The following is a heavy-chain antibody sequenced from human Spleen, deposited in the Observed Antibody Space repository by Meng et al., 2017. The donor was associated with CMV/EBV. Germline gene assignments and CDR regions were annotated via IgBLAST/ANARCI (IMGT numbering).Heavy chain of an antibody. CDR3: AKDRWGRCGGP. CDR1: GGTFSSSA. Sequence: SVKVSCKTSGGTFSSSAISWARQAPGQGLEWMGGIIPVLDTANYAQRFQGRVTITADKSTSTAYMELSSLRSEDTAVYYCAKDRWGRCGGPWGQGTMVTVSS. J-gene: IGHJ3*01. D-gene: IGHD2-21*01. CDR2: IIPVLDTA. V-gene: IGHV1-69*10.